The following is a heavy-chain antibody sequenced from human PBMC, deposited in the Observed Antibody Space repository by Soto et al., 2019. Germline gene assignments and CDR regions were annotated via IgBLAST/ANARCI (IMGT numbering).Heavy chain of an antibody. V-gene: IGHV1-2*04. CDR2: INPNSGGT. Sequence: ASVKVSCKASGYTFTGYYMHWVRQAPGQGLEWMGWINPNSGGTNYAQKFQGWVTMTRDTSISTAYMELSRLRSDDTAVYYCARDREYRPYYYDSSGYYRSAGFDYWGQGTLVTVS. CDR3: ARDREYRPYYYDSSGYYRSAGFDY. CDR1: GYTFTGYY. D-gene: IGHD3-22*01. J-gene: IGHJ4*02.